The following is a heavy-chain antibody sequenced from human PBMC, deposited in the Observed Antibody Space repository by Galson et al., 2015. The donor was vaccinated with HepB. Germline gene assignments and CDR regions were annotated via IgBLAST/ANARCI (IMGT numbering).Heavy chain of an antibody. V-gene: IGHV3-30*07. D-gene: IGHD4-17*01. J-gene: IGHJ4*02. CDR3: AREGMTAVTNFDL. Sequence: SVKGRFTISRDNAKNTLYLQLSSLRAEDTAVYYCAREGMTAVTNFDLWGQGTLVTVSS.